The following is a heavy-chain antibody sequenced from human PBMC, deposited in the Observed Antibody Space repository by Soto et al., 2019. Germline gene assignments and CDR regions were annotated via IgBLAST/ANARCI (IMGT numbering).Heavy chain of an antibody. CDR1: GFTFSSYA. V-gene: IGHV3-30-3*01. CDR2: ISYDGSNK. CDR3: ARDTWHYDFWSGPMYYYYGMDV. J-gene: IGHJ6*02. Sequence: LRLSCAASGFTFSSYAMHWVRQAPGKGLEWVAVISYDGSNKYYADSVKGRFTISRDNSKNTLYLQMNSLRAEDTAVYYCARDTWHYDFWSGPMYYYYGMDVWGQGTTVTVSS. D-gene: IGHD3-3*01.